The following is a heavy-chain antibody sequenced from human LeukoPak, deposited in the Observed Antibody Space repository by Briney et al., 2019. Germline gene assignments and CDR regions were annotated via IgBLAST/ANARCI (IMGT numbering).Heavy chain of an antibody. CDR2: ISGSGGTT. CDR1: GFAFNTYS. J-gene: IGHJ6*02. D-gene: IGHD1-14*01. Sequence: GGSLRLSCAASGFAFNTYSMNWVRQAPGKGLEWVSVISGSGGTTYYADSVKGRFTISRDSSKNTLYLQMNSLRAEDTAVYYCAKVSGGGLYYDGMDVWGQGTTVTVSS. CDR3: AKVSGGGLYYDGMDV. V-gene: IGHV3-23*01.